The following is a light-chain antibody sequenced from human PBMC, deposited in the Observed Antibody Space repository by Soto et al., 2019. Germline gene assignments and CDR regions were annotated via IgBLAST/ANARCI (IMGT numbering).Light chain of an antibody. J-gene: IGKJ5*01. CDR2: AAS. CDR1: QGINSW. CDR3: QQFNNYIT. V-gene: IGKV1-12*01. Sequence: DSHMTQSPSSVSASVGDRVTISFRASQGINSWLAWYQQKPGKAPKLLIYAASSLQSGVPSRFSGSGSGTDFTLTISRLQPEDFATYYCQQFNNYITFGQGTRLEIK.